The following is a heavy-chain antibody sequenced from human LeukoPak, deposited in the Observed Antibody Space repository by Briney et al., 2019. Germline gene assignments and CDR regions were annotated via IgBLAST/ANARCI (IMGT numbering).Heavy chain of an antibody. CDR2: TYYSGST. V-gene: IGHV4-31*03. D-gene: IGHD3-22*01. CDR1: GGSLSSGGYY. CDR3: ARDISSPGYDSSGYYGTHYYGMDV. J-gene: IGHJ6*02. Sequence: SQTLSLTCTVSGGSLSSGGYYWSWIRQHPGTGLEWIGYTYYSGSTYYNPSLKSRVTISVDTSKNQFSLKLSSVTAADTAVYYCARDISSPGYDSSGYYGTHYYGMDVWGQGTTVTVSS.